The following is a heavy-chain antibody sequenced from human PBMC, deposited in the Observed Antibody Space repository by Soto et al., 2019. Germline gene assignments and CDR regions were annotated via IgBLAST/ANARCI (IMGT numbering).Heavy chain of an antibody. CDR3: ARAHSRDGYNYGD. CDR2: IYYSGST. D-gene: IGHD5-12*01. J-gene: IGHJ4*02. V-gene: IGHV4-59*01. CDR1: GGSISSYY. Sequence: SETLSLTCTVSGGSISSYYWSWIRQPPGKGLEWIGYIYYSGSTNYNPSLKSRVTISVDTSKNQFSLKLSSVTAADTAVYYCARAHSRDGYNYGDWGPGTLVTVSS.